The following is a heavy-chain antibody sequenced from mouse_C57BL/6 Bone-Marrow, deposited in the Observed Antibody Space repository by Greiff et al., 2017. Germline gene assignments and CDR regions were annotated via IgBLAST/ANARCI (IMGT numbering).Heavy chain of an antibody. D-gene: IGHD1-1*01. CDR2: IDPSDSYT. CDR1: GYTFTSYW. J-gene: IGHJ4*01. V-gene: IGHV1-50*01. Sequence: QVQLQQPGAELVKPGASVKLSCKASGYTFTSYWMQWVKQRPGQGLEWIGEIDPSDSYTNYKQKFKGKATLTVHTSSSTAYMQLSSLTSEDSAVYYCAREDITTVVADYYAMDYWGQGTSVTVSS. CDR3: AREDITTVVADYYAMDY.